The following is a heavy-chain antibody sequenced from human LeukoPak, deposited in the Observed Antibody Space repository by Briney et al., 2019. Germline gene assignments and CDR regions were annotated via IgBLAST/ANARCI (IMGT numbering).Heavy chain of an antibody. CDR1: GFTFSSYG. V-gene: IGHV3-30*02. CDR2: IRYDGSNK. Sequence: GGSLRLSCAASGFTFSSYGMHWVRQAPGKGLEWVAFIRYDGSNKYYADSVKGRFTISRDNSKNTLYLQMNSLRAEDTAVYYCAKDNTFGGLLSYYYYYYMDVWGKGTTVTVSS. J-gene: IGHJ6*03. CDR3: AKDNTFGGLLSYYYYYYMDV. D-gene: IGHD3-10*01.